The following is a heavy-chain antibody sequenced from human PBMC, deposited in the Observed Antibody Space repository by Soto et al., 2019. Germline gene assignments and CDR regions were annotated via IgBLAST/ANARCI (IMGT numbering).Heavy chain of an antibody. Sequence: PSETLSLTCTVSDGSISHYYWSWIRQPPGAGLEWIGHIFYTGSTDYNPYLKSRVNIAVDTSKNQFSLKLNSVTAGDTAIYYCAKVGRGTMIRVYYYYYGMDVCGQGTTVTVSS. D-gene: IGHD3-10*01. CDR3: AKVGRGTMIRVYYYYYGMDV. J-gene: IGHJ6*02. CDR2: IFYTGST. V-gene: IGHV4-59*01. CDR1: DGSISHYY.